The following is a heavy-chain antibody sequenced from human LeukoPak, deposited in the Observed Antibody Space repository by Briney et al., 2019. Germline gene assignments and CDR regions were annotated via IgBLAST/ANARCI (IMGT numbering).Heavy chain of an antibody. CDR2: IKPNSGGT. J-gene: IGHJ4*02. CDR1: GYTFTGYY. D-gene: IGHD1-26*01. Sequence: ASVKVSCKASGYTFTGYYMHWVRQAPGQGLEWMGWIKPNSGGTNYAQKFQGRVTMTRDTSISTAYMELSRLRSDDTAVYYCARGKKWELLFFDYWGQGTLVTVSS. V-gene: IGHV1-2*02. CDR3: ARGKKWELLFFDY.